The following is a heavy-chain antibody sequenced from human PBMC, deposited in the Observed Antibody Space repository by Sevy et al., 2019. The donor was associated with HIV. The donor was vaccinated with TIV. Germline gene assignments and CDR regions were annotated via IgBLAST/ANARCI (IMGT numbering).Heavy chain of an antibody. CDR2: IYYTGKT. D-gene: IGHD2-21*02. Sequence: SETLSLTCTVSGGSISTYYWSWIRQPPGKGLQWIGYIYYTGKTNYNPSLQTPVTMSIDTSKNQFSLRLSSVTSADTAMYYCARRSRNNVVVTGVRRDGFDVWGQGTMVTVSS. CDR3: ARRSRNNVVVTGVRRDGFDV. CDR1: GGSISTYY. V-gene: IGHV4-59*01. J-gene: IGHJ3*01.